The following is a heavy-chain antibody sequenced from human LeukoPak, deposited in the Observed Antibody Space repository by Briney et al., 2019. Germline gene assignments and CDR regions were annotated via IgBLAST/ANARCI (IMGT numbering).Heavy chain of an antibody. CDR2: ISGRGGST. CDR3: AKGAREAFYDFWSGSSHSDY. CDR1: GFTFSSYA. V-gene: IGHV3-23*01. J-gene: IGHJ4*02. Sequence: GGSLRLSCAASGFTFSSYAMSWVRQAPGKGLEWVSAISGRGGSTYFADSVKGRFTVSRDNSKNTLYLQMNSLRAEDTALYYCAKGAREAFYDFWSGSSHSDYWGQGTLVTVSS. D-gene: IGHD3-3*01.